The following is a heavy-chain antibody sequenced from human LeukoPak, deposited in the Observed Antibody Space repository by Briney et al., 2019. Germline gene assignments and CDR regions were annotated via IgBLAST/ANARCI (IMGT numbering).Heavy chain of an antibody. J-gene: IGHJ4*02. V-gene: IGHV3-11*04. CDR2: ISSSGSTI. CDR3: ARDHPRGYSGYDEVYFDY. CDR1: GFTFSDYY. D-gene: IGHD5-12*01. Sequence: GGSLRLSCAASGFTFSDYYMSWIRQAPGKGLGWVSYISSSGSTIYYADSVKGRFTISRDNAKNSLYLQMNSLRAEDTAVYYCARDHPRGYSGYDEVYFDYWGQGTLVTVSS.